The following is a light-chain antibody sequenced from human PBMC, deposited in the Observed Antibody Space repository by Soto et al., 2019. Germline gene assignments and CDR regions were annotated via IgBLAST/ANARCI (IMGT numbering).Light chain of an antibody. CDR2: TTS. CDR3: QQLFSYPIT. V-gene: IGKV1-9*01. Sequence: DIQLTQSPSFVSASVGDRVTITCRASQVIISHIAWYQQRPGKAPKLLIYTTSTLQSGVPSRFSGSGSGTEFTLTISSLQPEDFATYYCQQLFSYPITFGQGTRLEIK. J-gene: IGKJ5*01. CDR1: QVIISH.